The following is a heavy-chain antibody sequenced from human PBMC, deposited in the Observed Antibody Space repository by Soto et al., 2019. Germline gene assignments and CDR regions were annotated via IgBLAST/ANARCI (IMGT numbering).Heavy chain of an antibody. V-gene: IGHV3-48*03. CDR2: ISSSGTTI. J-gene: IGHJ4*02. Sequence: GGSLRLSCAASGFAFSSYEMNWVRQAPGKGLEWVSYISSSGTTIYYADSVKGRFTISRDNAKNSLYLQMNSLRAEDTAVYYCARAGRFLEWLFYFDYWGQGTLVTVSS. D-gene: IGHD3-3*01. CDR1: GFAFSSYE. CDR3: ARAGRFLEWLFYFDY.